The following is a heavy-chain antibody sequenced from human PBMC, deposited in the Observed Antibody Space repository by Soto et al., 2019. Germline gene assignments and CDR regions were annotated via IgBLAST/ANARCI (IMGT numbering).Heavy chain of an antibody. D-gene: IGHD6-13*01. V-gene: IGHV5-10-1*01. J-gene: IGHJ4*02. CDR2: IDPSDSYT. Sequence: EVQLVQSGAEVKKPGESLRISCKGSGYSFTSYWISWVRQMPGKGLEWMGRIDPSDSYTNYSPSFQGHVTISADKSISTAYLQWGSLKASDTAMYYCARLQPAAGDNDLTFDYWGQGTLVTVSS. CDR3: ARLQPAAGDNDLTFDY. CDR1: GYSFTSYW.